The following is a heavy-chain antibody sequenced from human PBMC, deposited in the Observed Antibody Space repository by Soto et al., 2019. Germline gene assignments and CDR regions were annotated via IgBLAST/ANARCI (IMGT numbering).Heavy chain of an antibody. D-gene: IGHD6-13*01. J-gene: IGHJ4*02. CDR3: AKGLIPDGYIAAAGTPGR. V-gene: IGHV3-23*01. CDR1: GFTFSSYA. Sequence: GGSLRLSCAASGFTFSSYAMSWVRQAPGKGLEWVSAISGSGGSTYYADSVKGRFTISRDNSKNTLYLQMNSLRAEGTAVYYCAKGLIPDGYIAAAGTPGRWGQGTLVTVSS. CDR2: ISGSGGST.